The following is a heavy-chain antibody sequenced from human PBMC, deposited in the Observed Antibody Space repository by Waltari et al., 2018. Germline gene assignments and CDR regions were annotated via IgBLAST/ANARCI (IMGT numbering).Heavy chain of an antibody. CDR1: GFSFGDCW. D-gene: IGHD3-3*01. CDR2: LNGSGATT. Sequence: QVQLVESGGGLVKPGGSLRLSCAASGFSFGDCWLSWVRQSPVKGLGGIAYLNGSGATTYYAVSMKGRFTISRDNARKSMSLQMNGLRDEDTAVDYCVRGGEYLDFWNGFDLWGQGTLVSVSS. CDR3: VRGGEYLDFWNGFDL. V-gene: IGHV3-11*01. J-gene: IGHJ4*02.